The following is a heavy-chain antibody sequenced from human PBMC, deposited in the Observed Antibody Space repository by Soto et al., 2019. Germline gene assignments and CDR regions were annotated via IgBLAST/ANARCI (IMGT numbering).Heavy chain of an antibody. D-gene: IGHD6-13*01. CDR1: GGSISSYY. J-gene: IGHJ4*02. Sequence: ETLSLTCTGSGGSISSYYWSWIRQPPGKGLEWIGYIYYSGSTNYNPSLKSRVTISVDTSKNQFSLKLSSVTAADTAVYYCARHSSSWYKTFDYWGQGTLVTVSS. CDR3: ARHSSSWYKTFDY. V-gene: IGHV4-59*08. CDR2: IYYSGST.